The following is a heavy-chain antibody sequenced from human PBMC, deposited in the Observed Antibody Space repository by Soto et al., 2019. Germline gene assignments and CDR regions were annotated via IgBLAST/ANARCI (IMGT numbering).Heavy chain of an antibody. D-gene: IGHD3-22*01. J-gene: IGHJ4*02. CDR2: IYYSGST. Sequence: SETLSLTCTVSGGSISSGGYYWSWIRQHPGKGLEWIGYIYYSGSTYYNPSLKGRVTISVDTSKNQFSRKLSSVTAADTAVYYCARGRYDSSGYYYYFDYWGQGTLVTVSS. CDR1: GGSISSGGYY. CDR3: ARGRYDSSGYYYYFDY. V-gene: IGHV4-31*03.